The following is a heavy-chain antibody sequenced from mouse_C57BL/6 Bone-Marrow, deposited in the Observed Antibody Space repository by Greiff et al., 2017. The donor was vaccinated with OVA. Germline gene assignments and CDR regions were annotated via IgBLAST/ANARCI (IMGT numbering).Heavy chain of an antibody. CDR2: IYPGSGST. D-gene: IGHD2-3*01. CDR1: GYTFTSYW. CDR3: ARKGYDGYYWDPSYFDY. V-gene: IGHV1-55*01. J-gene: IGHJ2*01. Sequence: QVQLQQPGAELVKPGASVKMSCKASGYTFTSYWITWVKQRPGQGLEWIGDIYPGSGSTNYNEKFKSKATLTVDTSSSTAYMQLSSLTSEDSAVYYCARKGYDGYYWDPSYFDYWGQGTTLTVSS.